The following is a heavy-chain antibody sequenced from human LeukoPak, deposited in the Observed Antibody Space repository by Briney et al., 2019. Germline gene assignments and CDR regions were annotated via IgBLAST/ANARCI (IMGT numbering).Heavy chain of an antibody. V-gene: IGHV4-59*01. J-gene: IGHJ5*02. CDR1: GVSISSYY. CDR3: AREGRFWSGYYSGNWFDP. CDR2: IYYSGST. D-gene: IGHD3-3*01. Sequence: SEILSLTCTVSGVSISSYYWSWIRQPPGKGLEWIGYIYYSGSTNYNPSLKSRVTISVDTSKNQFSLKLSSVTAADTAVYYRAREGRFWSGYYSGNWFDPWGQGTLVTVSS.